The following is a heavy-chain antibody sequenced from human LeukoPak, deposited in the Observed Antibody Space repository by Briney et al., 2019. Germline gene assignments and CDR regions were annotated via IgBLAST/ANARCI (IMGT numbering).Heavy chain of an antibody. CDR2: ICGSDGSR. CDR3: AKGGSPSCYSSSGY. Sequence: GGSLKLSCAASGFTFSTYAMSWVRQAPGEGLEWVSAICGSDGSRYYADSVKGRFTISRDNSMNTLYLQMNSLRGEDSAVYYCAKGGSPSCYSSSGYWGQGTLVTVSS. V-gene: IGHV3-23*01. CDR1: GFTFSTYA. D-gene: IGHD2-2*01. J-gene: IGHJ4*02.